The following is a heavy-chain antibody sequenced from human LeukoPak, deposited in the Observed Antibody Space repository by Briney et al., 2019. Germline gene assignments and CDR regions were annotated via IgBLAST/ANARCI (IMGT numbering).Heavy chain of an antibody. CDR3: AKELRFLEWLSNYYFDY. CDR2: ISYDESNK. CDR1: GFTFSSYA. J-gene: IGHJ4*02. D-gene: IGHD3-3*01. Sequence: GGSLRLSCTASGFTFSSYAMHWVRQAPGKGLEWVAIISYDESNKYYTDSVKGRFPISRDNSKNTLYLQMHSLRAEDTAVYYCAKELRFLEWLSNYYFDYWGQGTMVTVS. V-gene: IGHV3-30*04.